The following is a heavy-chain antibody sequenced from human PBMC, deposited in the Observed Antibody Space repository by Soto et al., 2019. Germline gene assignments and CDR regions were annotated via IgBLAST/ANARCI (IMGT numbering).Heavy chain of an antibody. CDR2: IYYSGST. J-gene: IGHJ3*02. CDR3: ARGEWQWELQNRSAAFDI. CDR1: GGSISSGDYY. Sequence: PSETLSLTCTVSGGSISSGDYYWSWIRQPPGKGLEWIGYIYYSGSTYYNPSLKSRVTISVDTSKNQFSLKLSSVTAADTAVYYCARGEWQWELQNRSAAFDIWGQGTMVTVSS. D-gene: IGHD1-26*01. V-gene: IGHV4-30-4*01.